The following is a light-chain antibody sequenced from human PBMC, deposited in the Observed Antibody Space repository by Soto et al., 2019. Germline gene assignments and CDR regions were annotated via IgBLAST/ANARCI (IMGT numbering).Light chain of an antibody. CDR2: EVS. V-gene: IGLV2-14*01. J-gene: IGLJ1*01. Sequence: QSVLTQPASVSGSPGQSITISCTGTSRDVGGYTYVSWYQQHPGKAPKLMIFEVSNRPSGVSIRFSGSKSGNTASLTISGLQAEDEADYYCTSYTSSSTRVFGTGTKVTVL. CDR1: SRDVGGYTY. CDR3: TSYTSSSTRV.